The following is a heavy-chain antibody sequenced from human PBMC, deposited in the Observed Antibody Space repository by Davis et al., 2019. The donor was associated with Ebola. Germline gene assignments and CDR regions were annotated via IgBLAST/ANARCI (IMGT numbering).Heavy chain of an antibody. CDR2: ISSSGSTI. V-gene: IGHV3-48*03. D-gene: IGHD4-23*01. CDR1: GFTFSSYE. CDR3: ARGRAVDLKYYYGMDV. J-gene: IGHJ6*02. Sequence: GESLKISCAASGFTFSSYEMNWVRQAPGKGLEWVSYISSSGSTIYYADSVKGRFTISRDNAKNSLYLQMNSLRAEDTAVYYCARGRAVDLKYYYGMDVWGQGTTVTVSS.